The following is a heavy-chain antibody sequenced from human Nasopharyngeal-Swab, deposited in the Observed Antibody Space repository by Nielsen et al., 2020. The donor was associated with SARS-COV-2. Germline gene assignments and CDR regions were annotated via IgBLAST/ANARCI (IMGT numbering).Heavy chain of an antibody. V-gene: IGHV1-18*01. J-gene: IGHJ6*03. D-gene: IGHD6-6*01. CDR3: ARVSLDIEYSCSLYYSYYYMDV. CDR2: ISAYNGNT. Sequence: WVRQAGVQGLEWMGWISAYNGNTNYAQKLQGRVTMTTDTSTSTAYMELRSLRSDDTAVYYCARVSLDIEYSCSLYYSYYYMDVWGKGTTVTVSS.